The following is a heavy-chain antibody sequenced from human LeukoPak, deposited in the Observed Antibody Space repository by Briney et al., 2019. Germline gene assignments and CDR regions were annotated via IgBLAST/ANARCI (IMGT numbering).Heavy chain of an antibody. CDR1: GYTFTTYF. Sequence: ASVKVSCKASGYTFTTYFLHWVRQAPGQGLEWMGIIDPSSGGSTSAQKFQVRVTMTRDMSTSTVYMELSSLTSEDTAVYYCARPRYTNSQDALDIWGQGTMVTVSS. CDR2: IDPSSGGS. D-gene: IGHD3-9*01. V-gene: IGHV1-46*01. CDR3: ARPRYTNSQDALDI. J-gene: IGHJ3*02.